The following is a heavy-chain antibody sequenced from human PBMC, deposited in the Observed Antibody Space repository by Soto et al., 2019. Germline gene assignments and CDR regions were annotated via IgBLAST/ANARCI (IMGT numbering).Heavy chain of an antibody. J-gene: IGHJ4*02. CDR3: ARDGGRVLYGDYEDYFDY. Sequence: SETLSLTGAVYGGSFSGYYWSWIRQPPGKGLEWIGEINHSGSTNYNPSLKSRVTISVDTSKNQFSLKLSSVTAADTAVYYCARDGGRVLYGDYEDYFDYWGQGTLVTVSS. D-gene: IGHD4-17*01. CDR2: INHSGST. V-gene: IGHV4-34*01. CDR1: GGSFSGYY.